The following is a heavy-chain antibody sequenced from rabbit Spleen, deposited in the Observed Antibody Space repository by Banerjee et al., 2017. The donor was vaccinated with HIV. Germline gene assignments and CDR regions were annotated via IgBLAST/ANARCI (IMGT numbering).Heavy chain of an antibody. CDR3: VRDQAGDADYGPYYLNL. J-gene: IGHJ4*01. D-gene: IGHD2-1*01. CDR1: GFSFSSGYD. CDR2: IYAGNVSAT. Sequence: QEQLVESGGGLVKPGASLTLTCKASGFSFSSGYDMCWVRQAPGKGPEWIACIYAGNVSATYYTSWAKGRFTISKTSSTTVTLQMTSVTAADTATYFCVRDQAGDADYGPYYLNLWGPGTLVTVS. V-gene: IGHV1S45*01.